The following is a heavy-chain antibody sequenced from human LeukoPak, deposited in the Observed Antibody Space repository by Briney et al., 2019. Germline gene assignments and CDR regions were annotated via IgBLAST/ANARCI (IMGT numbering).Heavy chain of an antibody. CDR2: IYYSGST. Sequence: SETLSLTCTVAGGSISSSSYYWGWIRQPPGKGLEWSGSIYYSGSTYYNPSLKSRVTISVDTSKNQFSLKLSSVTAADTAVYYCARHGDCSSTSCYLFDYWGQGTLVTVSS. V-gene: IGHV4-39*01. CDR3: ARHGDCSSTSCYLFDY. J-gene: IGHJ4*02. CDR1: GGSISSSSYY. D-gene: IGHD2-2*01.